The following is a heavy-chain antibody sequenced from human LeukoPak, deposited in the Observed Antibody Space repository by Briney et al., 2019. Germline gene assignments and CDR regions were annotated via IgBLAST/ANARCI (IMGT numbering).Heavy chain of an antibody. J-gene: IGHJ6*02. CDR1: GDTFSSYD. CDR3: YPDGMLLGDV. Sequence: ASVKVSCKASGDTFSSYDVSWVRQAPGQGLEWMGWINTNSGGTNYAQKFQGRVSMTRDTSISTAYMELSRLRSDDTAVYYRYPDGMLLGDVWGQGTTVTVSS. CDR2: INTNSGGT. D-gene: IGHD3-10*02. V-gene: IGHV1-2*02.